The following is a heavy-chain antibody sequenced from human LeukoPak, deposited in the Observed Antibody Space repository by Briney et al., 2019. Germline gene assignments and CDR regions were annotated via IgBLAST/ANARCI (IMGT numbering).Heavy chain of an antibody. CDR1: GFTFSSYW. V-gene: IGHV3-74*01. Sequence: GGSLRLSCAASGFTFSSYWMHWVRQAPGKGLVWVSRINSDGSSTSYADSVKGRFTISRDNAKNSLYLQMNSLRAEDTAVYYCARDTGDGFTQDFDYWGQGTLVTVSS. CDR2: INSDGSST. CDR3: ARDTGDGFTQDFDY. D-gene: IGHD3-10*01. J-gene: IGHJ4*02.